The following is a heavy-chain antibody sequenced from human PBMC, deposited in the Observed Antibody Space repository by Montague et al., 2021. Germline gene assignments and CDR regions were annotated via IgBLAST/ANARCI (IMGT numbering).Heavy chain of an antibody. Sequence: SLRLSCAASGFIFSNYAMSWVRLAPGEGLEWVSLISGTSGVTTYADSVKGRFTISRDNSKSTLWLQLNSLRAEDTGGYYCANSGGGGGSPRWAYWGQGTLVTVSS. CDR2: ISGTSGVT. V-gene: IGHV3-23*01. J-gene: IGHJ4*02. D-gene: IGHD2-21*01. CDR1: GFIFSNYA. CDR3: ANSGGGGGSPRWAY.